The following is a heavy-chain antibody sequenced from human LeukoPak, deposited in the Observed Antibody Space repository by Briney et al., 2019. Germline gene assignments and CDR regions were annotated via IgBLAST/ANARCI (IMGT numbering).Heavy chain of an antibody. J-gene: IGHJ4*02. CDR3: ARQTFGLSRHGSSSPIGY. D-gene: IGHD6-6*01. CDR1: GYSFTSYW. CDR2: IYPGDSDT. V-gene: IGHV5-51*01. Sequence: GESLKISCKGSGYSFTSYWIGWVRQMPGKGLEWMGIIYPGDSDTRYSPSFQGQVTISADKSISTAYLQWSSLKASDTAMYYCARQTFGLSRHGSSSPIGYWGQGTLVTVSS.